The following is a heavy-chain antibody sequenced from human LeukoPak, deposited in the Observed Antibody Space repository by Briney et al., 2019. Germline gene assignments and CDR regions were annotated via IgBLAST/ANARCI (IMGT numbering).Heavy chain of an antibody. D-gene: IGHD3-9*01. CDR3: AKVTGYWYFDL. J-gene: IGHJ2*01. Sequence: QSGGSLRLSCAASGFTFSSYDMSWVRQAPGKGLEWVLANSASGGTTYADSVKGRFTISRDNSKNTLYLQMNSLRAEDTALYYCAKVTGYWYFDLWGRGTLVTVSS. V-gene: IGHV3-23*01. CDR2: NSASGGTT. CDR1: GFTFSSYD.